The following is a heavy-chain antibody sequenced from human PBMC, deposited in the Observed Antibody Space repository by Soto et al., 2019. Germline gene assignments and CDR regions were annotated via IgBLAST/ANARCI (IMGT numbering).Heavy chain of an antibody. CDR1: GGSVRAPNW. CDR2: VHISGHS. CDR3: ARVRQGCSANNCYLDP. J-gene: IGHJ5*01. D-gene: IGHD1-1*01. V-gene: IGHV4-4*02. Sequence: QVHLQKSGPGLVAPSGTLSLTCTLSGGSVRAPNWWNWVRQSPDKGLEWIAEVHISGHSNYNPSLRSRVSVSIDSSKNQFYLNLNSVTAADTAIYYFARVRQGCSANNCYLDPCGQGTHVTISS.